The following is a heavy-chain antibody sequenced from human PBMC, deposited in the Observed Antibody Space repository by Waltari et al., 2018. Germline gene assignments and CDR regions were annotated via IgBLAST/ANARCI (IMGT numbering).Heavy chain of an antibody. CDR1: GGSISSGSYY. D-gene: IGHD6-19*01. Sequence: QVQLQESGPGLVKPSQTLSLTCTVSGGSISSGSYYWSWIRQPAGKGLEWIGRIYTSGSTNYTPSLKSRVTISVDTSKNQFSLKLSSVTAADTAVYYCARVDSSGWYGDDYWGQGTLVTVSS. CDR2: IYTSGST. CDR3: ARVDSSGWYGDDY. V-gene: IGHV4-61*02. J-gene: IGHJ4*02.